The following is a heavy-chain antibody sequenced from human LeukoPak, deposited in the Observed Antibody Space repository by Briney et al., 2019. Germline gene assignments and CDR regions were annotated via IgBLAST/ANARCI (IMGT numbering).Heavy chain of an antibody. J-gene: IGHJ4*02. Sequence: GGSLRLSCEASGFTFSSYAMHWVRQAPGKGLEWVAVISCDGSNKYYADSVKGRFTISRDNSKNTLYLQMNSLRAEDTAVYYCARGNYGDYDPYYFDYWGQGTLVTVSS. CDR3: ARGNYGDYDPYYFDY. CDR2: ISCDGSNK. V-gene: IGHV3-30-3*01. D-gene: IGHD4-17*01. CDR1: GFTFSSYA.